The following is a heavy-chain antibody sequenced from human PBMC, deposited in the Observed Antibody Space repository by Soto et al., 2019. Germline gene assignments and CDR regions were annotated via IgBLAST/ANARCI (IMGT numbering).Heavy chain of an antibody. J-gene: IGHJ6*03. CDR2: IYYSGST. V-gene: IGHV4-59*08. D-gene: IGHD3-10*01. Sequence: PSETLSLTCTDSGGSISSYYWSWIRQPPGKGLEWIGYIYYSGSTNYNPSLKSRVTISVDTSKDQFSLKLTSVTAADTAVYYCARHSSQGGYGSGDFYYMDVWGKGTTVT. CDR3: ARHSSQGGYGSGDFYYMDV. CDR1: GGSISSYY.